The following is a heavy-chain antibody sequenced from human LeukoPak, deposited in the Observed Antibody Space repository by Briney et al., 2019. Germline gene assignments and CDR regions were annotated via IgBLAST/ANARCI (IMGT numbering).Heavy chain of an antibody. CDR1: GFTFSSYW. V-gene: IGHV3-7*01. D-gene: IGHD6-19*01. CDR2: IKQDGSEK. J-gene: IGHJ3*02. CDR3: ARAAPLSGRYQEDAFDI. Sequence: GGSLRLSCAASGFTFSSYWMSWVRQAPGKGLEWVANIKQDGSEKYYVDSVKGRFTISRDNAKNSLYLQMNSLRAEDTAVYYCARAAPLSGRYQEDAFDIWGQGTMVTVSS.